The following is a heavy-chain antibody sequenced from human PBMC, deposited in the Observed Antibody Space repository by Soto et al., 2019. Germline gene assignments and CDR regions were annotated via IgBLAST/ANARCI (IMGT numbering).Heavy chain of an antibody. CDR1: GGSISSSSYF. CDR2: IYYSGST. V-gene: IGHV4-39*01. CDR3: ARVMTAVAENWFDP. Sequence: SETLSLTCTVSGGSISSSSYFWDWIRQPPGKGLEWIGSIYYSGSTYYNPSLKSRVTISVDTSKNQFSLKLSSVTAADTAVYYCARVMTAVAENWFDPWGQGTLVTVSS. D-gene: IGHD4-17*01. J-gene: IGHJ5*02.